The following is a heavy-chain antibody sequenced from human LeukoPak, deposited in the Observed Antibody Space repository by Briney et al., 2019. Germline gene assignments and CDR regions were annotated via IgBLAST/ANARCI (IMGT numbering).Heavy chain of an antibody. Sequence: PSETLSLTCTVSSGSISSYYWSWIRQPPGKGLEWIGYIYYSGSTNYNPSLKSRVTISVDTSKNQFSLKLSSVTAADTAVYYCARDRGRIAARHWFDPWGQGTLVTVSS. CDR2: IYYSGST. D-gene: IGHD6-6*01. V-gene: IGHV4-59*01. CDR1: SGSISSYY. J-gene: IGHJ5*02. CDR3: ARDRGRIAARHWFDP.